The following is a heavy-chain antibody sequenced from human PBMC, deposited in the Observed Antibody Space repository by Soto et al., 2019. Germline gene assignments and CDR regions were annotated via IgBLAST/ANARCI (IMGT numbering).Heavy chain of an antibody. D-gene: IGHD3-10*01. CDR2: MNPFNGNT. J-gene: IGHJ4*02. Sequence: ASVKVSCKASGYTFTNYDINWVRQAPGQGLEWMGWMNPFNGNTGYAQNFQGRVTMTRNTSISTAYMELSSLKSEDTAVYYCARGPGDLGYFDYWGQGAQVTVSS. CDR1: GYTFTNYD. V-gene: IGHV1-8*01. CDR3: ARGPGDLGYFDY.